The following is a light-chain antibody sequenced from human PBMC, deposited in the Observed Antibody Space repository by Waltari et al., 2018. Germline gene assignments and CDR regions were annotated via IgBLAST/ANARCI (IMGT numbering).Light chain of an antibody. V-gene: IGKV1-5*03. CDR2: KAS. Sequence: DIQMTQSPSTLSASVGARVTITCRASQYINTWLAWYQKKPGKAPKLLISKASSLEHEGPLRFSGSGFGTEFTLTISSLQPDDSATYYCQRYSSYPPTFGGGTMLEIK. J-gene: IGKJ4*01. CDR1: QYINTW. CDR3: QRYSSYPPT.